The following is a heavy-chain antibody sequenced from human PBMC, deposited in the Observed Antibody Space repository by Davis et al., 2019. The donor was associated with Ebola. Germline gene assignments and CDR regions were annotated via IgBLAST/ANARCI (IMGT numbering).Heavy chain of an antibody. Sequence: GESLKISCSASGFTFSSYAMHWVRQAPGKGLEYVSGISSNGGSTYYADSVKGRFTISRDNSKNTLYLQMNSLRAEDTAVYYCAKDRYTYGPRRFDYWGQGTLVTVSS. CDR3: AKDRYTYGPRRFDY. V-gene: IGHV3-64*04. CDR2: ISSNGGST. CDR1: GFTFSSYA. J-gene: IGHJ4*02. D-gene: IGHD5-18*01.